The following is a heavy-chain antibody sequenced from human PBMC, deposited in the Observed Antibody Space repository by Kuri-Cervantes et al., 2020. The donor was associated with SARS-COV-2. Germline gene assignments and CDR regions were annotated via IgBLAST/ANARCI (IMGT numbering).Heavy chain of an antibody. CDR1: GFTLSSHS. CDR2: IGSRSSST. J-gene: IGHJ3*02. V-gene: IGHV3-21*01. Sequence: GESLKISCAASGFTLSSHSVNWVRQAPGKGLEWVSSIGSRSSSTYYSDSVRGRFTISRDNAKNSLYLQMNSLRAEDTAVYYCARDPSQRRADIWGQGTMVTVSS. CDR3: ARDPSQRRADI.